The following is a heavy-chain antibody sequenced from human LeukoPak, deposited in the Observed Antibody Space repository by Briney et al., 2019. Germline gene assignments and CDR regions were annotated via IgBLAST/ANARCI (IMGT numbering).Heavy chain of an antibody. CDR1: GGSISSYY. Sequence: SETLSLTCTVSGGSISSYYWSWIRQPPGKGLEWIGYIYYSGSTNHNPSLKSRVTISVDTSKNQFSLKLSSVTAADTAVYYCARFSSIAAAFDYWGQGTLVTVSS. CDR3: ARFSSIAAAFDY. J-gene: IGHJ4*02. CDR2: IYYSGST. D-gene: IGHD6-13*01. V-gene: IGHV4-59*01.